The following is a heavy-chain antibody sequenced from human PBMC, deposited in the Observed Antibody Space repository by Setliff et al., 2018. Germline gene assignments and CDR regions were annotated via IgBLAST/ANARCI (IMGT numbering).Heavy chain of an antibody. D-gene: IGHD1-26*01. Sequence: SETLSLTCTVSGGPFSGASIWSWIRQPPGKGLEFIGYVYYSGTAKYDPSLESRAIMSVDASKNQISLKLNSVTAADTAVYYCAKGGTCRYFDFWGQGALVTVSS. CDR3: AKGGTCRYFDF. V-gene: IGHV4-59*01. CDR1: GGPFSGAS. CDR2: VYYSGTA. J-gene: IGHJ4*02.